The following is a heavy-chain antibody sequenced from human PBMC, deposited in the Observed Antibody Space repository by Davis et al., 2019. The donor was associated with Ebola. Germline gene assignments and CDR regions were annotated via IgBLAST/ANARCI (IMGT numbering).Heavy chain of an antibody. Sequence: GESLKISCKGSGYSFTSYWIGWVRQMPGKGLEWMGIIYPGDSDTRYSPSFQGQVTISADKSISTAYLQWSSLKASDTAMYYCARHKTSYGDYYYGMDVWGQGTTVTVPS. CDR3: ARHKTSYGDYYYGMDV. D-gene: IGHD1-26*01. J-gene: IGHJ6*02. CDR2: IYPGDSDT. V-gene: IGHV5-51*01. CDR1: GYSFTSYW.